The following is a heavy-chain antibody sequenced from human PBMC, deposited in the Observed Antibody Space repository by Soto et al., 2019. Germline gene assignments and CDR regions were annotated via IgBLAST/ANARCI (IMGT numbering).Heavy chain of an antibody. V-gene: IGHV1-2*04. D-gene: IGHD1-26*01. CDR1: GDSFNDYY. J-gene: IGHJ6*03. CDR3: ARERGGATATLDYYYFYMGV. Sequence: QVQLVQSGAEVRKPGASVTVSCRSSGDSFNDYYIHWVRQAPGQGFEWMGWINPNGGVTKYAQKFQGWVSMTRDTSIRTVYMQLSRLRSDDTAVYYCARERGGATATLDYYYFYMGVWGTGTTVTVSS. CDR2: INPNGGVT.